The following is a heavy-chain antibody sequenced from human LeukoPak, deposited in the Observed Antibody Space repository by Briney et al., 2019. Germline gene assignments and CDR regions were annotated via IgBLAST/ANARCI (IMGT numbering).Heavy chain of an antibody. Sequence: ASVKVSCKASGYTFTGYYMHWVRQAPGQGPEWMGWINPNSGGTNYAQKFQGRVTMSRDTSISTAYMELSRLRSVDTAVYCCARDSPDGYCSSTSCLPSYGMDVWGQGTTVTVSS. CDR3: ARDSPDGYCSSTSCLPSYGMDV. V-gene: IGHV1-2*02. J-gene: IGHJ6*02. CDR2: INPNSGGT. D-gene: IGHD2-2*03. CDR1: GYTFTGYY.